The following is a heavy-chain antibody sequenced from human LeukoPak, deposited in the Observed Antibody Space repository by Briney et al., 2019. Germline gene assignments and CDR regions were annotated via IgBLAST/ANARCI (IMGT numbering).Heavy chain of an antibody. J-gene: IGHJ3*02. CDR3: ASPVLRYRWYAFDI. CDR2: IIPIFGTA. Sequence: GASVKVSCKASGGTFSSYAISWVRQAPGQGLEWMGGIIPIFGTANYAQKFQGRVTITTDEPTSTAYMELSSLRSEDTAVYYCASPVLRYRWYAFDIWGQGTMVTVSS. D-gene: IGHD3-9*01. V-gene: IGHV1-69*05. CDR1: GGTFSSYA.